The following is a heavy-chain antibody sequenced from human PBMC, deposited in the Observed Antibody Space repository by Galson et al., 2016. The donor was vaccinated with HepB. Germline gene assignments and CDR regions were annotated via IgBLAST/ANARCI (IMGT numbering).Heavy chain of an antibody. CDR2: IWYDGSNK. CDR3: ARMIPLYSSGWYVRGDGWFDP. Sequence: SLRLSCAAPGFTFSSYGMHWVRQAPGKGLDWVAVIWYDGSNKYYADSVKDRFTISRDNAKNSLYLQMNNLRGEDTAVYYCARMIPLYSSGWYVRGDGWFDPWGQGTLVTVSS. J-gene: IGHJ5*02. CDR1: GFTFSSYG. V-gene: IGHV3-33*01. D-gene: IGHD6-19*01.